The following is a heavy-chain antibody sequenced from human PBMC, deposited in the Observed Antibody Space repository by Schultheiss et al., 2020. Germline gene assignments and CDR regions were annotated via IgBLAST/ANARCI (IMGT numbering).Heavy chain of an antibody. CDR3: AKYGRYYDSSGYQTN. D-gene: IGHD3-22*01. CDR1: GFTFSSYW. Sequence: GGSLRLSCAASGFTFSSYWMSWVRQAPGKGLEWVSVIYSGGSTYYADSVKGRFTISRENAKNSLYLQMNSLRAGDTAVYYCAKYGRYYDSSGYQTNWGQGTLVTVSS. J-gene: IGHJ4*02. V-gene: IGHV3-66*01. CDR2: IYSGGST.